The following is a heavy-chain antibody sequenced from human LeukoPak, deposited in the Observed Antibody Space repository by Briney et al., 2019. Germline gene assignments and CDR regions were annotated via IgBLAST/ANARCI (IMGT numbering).Heavy chain of an antibody. D-gene: IGHD6-19*01. CDR1: GYTFTGYY. CDR2: INPNSGGI. V-gene: IGHV1-2*04. CDR3: ARAVAGTNYYYYGMDV. J-gene: IGHJ6*02. Sequence: ASVKVSCKASGYTFTGYYMHWVRQAPGQGLEWMGWINPNSGGINYAQKFQGWVTMTRDTSISTAYMELSRLRSDDTAVYYCARAVAGTNYYYYGMDVWGQGTTVTVSS.